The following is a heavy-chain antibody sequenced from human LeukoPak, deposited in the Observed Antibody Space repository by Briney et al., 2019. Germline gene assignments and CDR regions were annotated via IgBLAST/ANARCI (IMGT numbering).Heavy chain of an antibody. V-gene: IGHV1-2*02. J-gene: IGHJ4*02. CDR1: GYTCTIYY. CDR3: ARNPPYCTSTDCYNDY. CDR2: INPNSGAT. D-gene: IGHD2-2*02. Sequence: ASVKVSCKASGYTCTIYYMHWVRQAPGQGLEWMGWINPNSGATTYAQRFQGRVTMTRDTSISTAYMELSGLTSDDTGVYYCARNPPYCTSTDCYNDYWGQGTLVTVSS.